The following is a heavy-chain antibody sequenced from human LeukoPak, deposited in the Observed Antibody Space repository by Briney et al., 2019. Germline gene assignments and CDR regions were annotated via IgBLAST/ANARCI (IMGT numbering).Heavy chain of an antibody. Sequence: GGSLRLSCAASGFIFTNYFMSWVRQAPGKGLEWVASIKHDGSEKYYVDSVRGRFTTSRDNAKNSLYLQMNSLRAEDTAVYYCARDDSRPTDAFDICGQGTMVTVSS. CDR2: IKHDGSEK. D-gene: IGHD3-22*01. V-gene: IGHV3-7*01. CDR1: GFIFTNYF. J-gene: IGHJ3*02. CDR3: ARDDSRPTDAFDI.